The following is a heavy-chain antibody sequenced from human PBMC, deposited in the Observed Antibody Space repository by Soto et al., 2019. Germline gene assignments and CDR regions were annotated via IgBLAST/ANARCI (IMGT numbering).Heavy chain of an antibody. V-gene: IGHV3-21*01. CDR3: ARDAGSTISGFDY. CDR1: GLHFSSYS. CDR2: ISSSSSYI. D-gene: IGHD1-1*01. J-gene: IGHJ4*02. Sequence: PGGSLRLSCAASGLHFSSYSMNWVRQAPGKGLEWVSSISSSSSYIYYADSVKGRFTISRDNAKNSLYLQMNSLRAEDTAVYYCARDAGSTISGFDYWGQGTLVTVSS.